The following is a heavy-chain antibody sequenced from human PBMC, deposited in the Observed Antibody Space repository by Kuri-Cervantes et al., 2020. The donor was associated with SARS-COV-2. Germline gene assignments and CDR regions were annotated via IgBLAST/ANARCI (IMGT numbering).Heavy chain of an antibody. J-gene: IGHJ4*02. CDR1: GGSISSSSYY. D-gene: IGHD3-3*01. Sequence: LRLSCTVSGGSISSSSYYWGWIRQPPGKGLEWIGYIYHSGSTYYNPSLKSRVTISVDRSKNQFSLKLSSVTAADTAVYYCARGRNYDFWSGYFHFDYWGQGTLVTVSS. CDR2: IYHSGST. CDR3: ARGRNYDFWSGYFHFDY. V-gene: IGHV4-30-2*01.